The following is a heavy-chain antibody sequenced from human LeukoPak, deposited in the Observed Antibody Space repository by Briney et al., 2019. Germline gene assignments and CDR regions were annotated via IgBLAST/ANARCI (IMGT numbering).Heavy chain of an antibody. CDR2: NIRIFGTA. J-gene: IGHJ4*02. Sequence: SVKVSCKASGGTFSSYAISWVRQAPGQGLEWMGGNIRIFGTANYAQKFQGRVTITTDESTSTAYMELSSLRSEDTAVYYCARVGGYSYGHGDYYFDYWGQGTLVTVSS. D-gene: IGHD5-18*01. CDR1: GGTFSSYA. V-gene: IGHV1-69*05. CDR3: ARVGGYSYGHGDYYFDY.